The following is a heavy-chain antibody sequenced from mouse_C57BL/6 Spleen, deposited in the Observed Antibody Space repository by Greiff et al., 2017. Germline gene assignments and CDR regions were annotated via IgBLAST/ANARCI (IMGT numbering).Heavy chain of an antibody. CDR2: IDPSDSET. J-gene: IGHJ4*01. CDR3: ARGQYYYGSSYDAMDY. D-gene: IGHD1-1*01. V-gene: IGHV1-52*01. Sequence: QVQLKQPGAELVRPGSSVKLSCKASGYTFTSYWMHWVKQRPIQGLEWIGNIDPSDSETHYNQKFKDKATLTVDKSSSTAYMQLSSLTSEDSAVYYCARGQYYYGSSYDAMDYWGQGTSVTVSS. CDR1: GYTFTSYW.